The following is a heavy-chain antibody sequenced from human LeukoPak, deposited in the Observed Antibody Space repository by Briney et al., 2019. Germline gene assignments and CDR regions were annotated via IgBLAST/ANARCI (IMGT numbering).Heavy chain of an antibody. V-gene: IGHV3-7*05. D-gene: IGHD5-24*01. CDR3: ARASDPWLQLA. J-gene: IGHJ5*02. Sequence: PGGSLRLSCAASGFTFSNYWMIWVRQAPGKGLEWVANIKQDGSEKRYADSVRGRFSISRDNAKTSLYLQMNSVRAEDTAVYYCARASDPWLQLAWGQGTLVTVSS. CDR2: IKQDGSEK. CDR1: GFTFSNYW.